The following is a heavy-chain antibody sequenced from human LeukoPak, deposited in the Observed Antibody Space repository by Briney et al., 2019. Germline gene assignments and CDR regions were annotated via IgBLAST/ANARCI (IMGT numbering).Heavy chain of an antibody. J-gene: IGHJ4*02. CDR3: AKYSSGWCPDY. V-gene: IGHV3-64*04. CDR1: GFTFSSYA. Sequence: GSLRLSCAASGFTFSSYAMHWVRQAPGKGLEYVSAISSNGGSTYYADSVKGRFTISRDNSKNTLYLQMNSLRAEDTAVYYCAKYSSGWCPDYWGQGTLVTVSS. D-gene: IGHD6-19*01. CDR2: ISSNGGST.